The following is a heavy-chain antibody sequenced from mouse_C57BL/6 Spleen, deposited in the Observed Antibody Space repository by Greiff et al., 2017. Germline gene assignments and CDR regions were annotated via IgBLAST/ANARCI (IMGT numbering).Heavy chain of an antibody. V-gene: IGHV1-55*01. CDR3: ARSGGLYGNYVYYFDY. CDR2: IYPGSGST. CDR1: GYTFTSYW. Sequence: VQLQQPGAELVKPGASVKMSCKASGYTFTSYWITWVKQRPGQGLEWIGDIYPGSGSTNYNEKFKSKATLTVDTSSSTAYMQLSSLTSEDSAVYYCARSGGLYGNYVYYFDYWCQGTTLTVSS. J-gene: IGHJ2*01. D-gene: IGHD2-1*01.